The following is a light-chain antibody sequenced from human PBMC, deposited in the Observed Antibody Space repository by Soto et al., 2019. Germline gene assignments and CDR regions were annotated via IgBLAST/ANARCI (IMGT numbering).Light chain of an antibody. CDR3: QQRDTWPPLYT. CDR2: GTS. CDR1: QSITTS. J-gene: IGKJ3*01. Sequence: EIVLTQSPATLSLSPRERATLSCRASQSITTSFAWYQQKPGQAPRLLIYGTSNRAPGIPARFSGSGSGTDFTLTISTLEPEDFAVYCCQQRDTWPPLYTFGPGTKVEFK. V-gene: IGKV3-11*01.